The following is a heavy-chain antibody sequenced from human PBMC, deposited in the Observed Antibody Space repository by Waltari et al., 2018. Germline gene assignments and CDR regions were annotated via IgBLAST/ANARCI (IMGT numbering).Heavy chain of an antibody. CDR3: ARIGGDYTSGWGYFDL. Sequence: QVQLQESGPELVKPSQTLSLTCTVSGGSISSSNYPWTWIRQHPGEGLEWIGYIYYSGSTKYNPSLQSRVTISVDTSKNQFSLKLNSGTAADTAVYHCARIGGDYTSGWGYFDLWGRGTLVTVSS. V-gene: IGHV4-31*03. CDR2: IYYSGST. D-gene: IGHD6-19*01. J-gene: IGHJ2*01. CDR1: GGSISSSNYP.